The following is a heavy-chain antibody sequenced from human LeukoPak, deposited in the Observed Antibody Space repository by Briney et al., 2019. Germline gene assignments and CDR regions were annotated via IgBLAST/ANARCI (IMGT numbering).Heavy chain of an antibody. V-gene: IGHV3-23*01. CDR2: LSGSGSYT. J-gene: IGHJ4*02. CDR1: GFTFSSYA. Sequence: PGGSLRLSCAASGFTFSSYAMSWVRQAPGKGLEWVSALSGSGSYTYYADSVKGRFTISRDSSKNTLYLQMNSLRAEDTAVYYCAKVGNYYGSGSHGYLDYRGQGTLVTVSS. CDR3: AKVGNYYGSGSHGYLDY. D-gene: IGHD3-10*01.